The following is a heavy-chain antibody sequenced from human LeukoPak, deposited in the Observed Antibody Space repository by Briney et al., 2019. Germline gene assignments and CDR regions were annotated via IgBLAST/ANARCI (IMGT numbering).Heavy chain of an antibody. CDR2: ISSRSSYI. Sequence: PGGSLRLFCAASGFSFSTYSMNWVRQAPGKGLEWVSSISSRSSYIYYADSVKGRFTISRDNAKNSLYLQMNSLRAEDTAVYYCARDSGYCSNGGCFGIDYWGQGTLVTVSS. D-gene: IGHD2-8*01. J-gene: IGHJ4*02. V-gene: IGHV3-21*01. CDR1: GFSFSTYS. CDR3: ARDSGYCSNGGCFGIDY.